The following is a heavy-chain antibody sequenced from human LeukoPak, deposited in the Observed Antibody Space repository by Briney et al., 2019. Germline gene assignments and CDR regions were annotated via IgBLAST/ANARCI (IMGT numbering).Heavy chain of an antibody. CDR1: GFTFSSYG. CDR2: IWYDGSNK. J-gene: IGHJ4*02. CDR3: ARDESYYFDY. V-gene: IGHV3-33*01. Sequence: PGRSLRLSCAASGFTFSSYGMHWVRQAPGKGLEWVAVIWYDGSNKYYADSVEGRFTISRDNSKNTLYLQMNSLRAEDTAVYYCARDESYYFDYWGQGTLVTVSS.